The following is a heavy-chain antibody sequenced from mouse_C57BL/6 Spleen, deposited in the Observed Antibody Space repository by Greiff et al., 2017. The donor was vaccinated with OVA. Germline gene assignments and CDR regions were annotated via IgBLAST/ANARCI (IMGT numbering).Heavy chain of an antibody. V-gene: IGHV5-4*01. CDR2: ISDGGSYT. Sequence: EVQLVESGGGLVKPGGSLKLSCAASGFTFSSYAMSWVRQTPETRLEWVATISDGGSYTYYPDNVKGRFTISRDNAKNNLYLQMSHLKSEDTAMYYCARGLYGNYAAMDYWGQGTSVTVSS. CDR3: ARGLYGNYAAMDY. D-gene: IGHD2-1*01. J-gene: IGHJ4*01. CDR1: GFTFSSYA.